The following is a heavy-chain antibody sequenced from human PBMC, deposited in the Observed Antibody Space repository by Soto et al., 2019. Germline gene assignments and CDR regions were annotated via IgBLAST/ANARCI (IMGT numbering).Heavy chain of an antibody. V-gene: IGHV1-69*04. CDR1: GGTFSSYT. CDR2: IIPILGIA. J-gene: IGHJ4*02. D-gene: IGHD3-10*01. CDR3: ARDLAHGSGSSTDY. Sequence: SVKVSCKASGGTFSSYTISWVRQAPGQGLEWMGRIIPILGIANYAQKFQGRVTITADKSTSTANMELSSLRSEDTAVYYCARDLAHGSGSSTDYWGQGTLVTVSS.